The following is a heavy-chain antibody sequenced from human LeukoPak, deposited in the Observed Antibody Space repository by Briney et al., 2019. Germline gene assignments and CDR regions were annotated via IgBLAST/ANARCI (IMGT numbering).Heavy chain of an antibody. CDR2: ISGSGGST. D-gene: IGHD5-12*01. V-gene: IGHV3-23*01. CDR1: GFTFSSYA. Sequence: GGSLRLSCAASGFTFSSYAMSWVRQAPGKGLEWVSAISGSGGSTYYPDSVKGRFTISTHESMTTLYLQRNSLRAEDTAVHYCAKDFHSGYDEGLFDYWGQGTLVTVSS. CDR3: AKDFHSGYDEGLFDY. J-gene: IGHJ4*02.